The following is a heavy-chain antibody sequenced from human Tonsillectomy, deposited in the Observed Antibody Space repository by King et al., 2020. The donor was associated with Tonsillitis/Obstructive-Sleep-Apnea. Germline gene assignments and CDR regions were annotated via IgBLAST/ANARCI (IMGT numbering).Heavy chain of an antibody. J-gene: IGHJ4*02. V-gene: IGHV3-33*01. CDR3: ARDVSGSLVY. D-gene: IGHD1-26*01. Sequence: VQLVESGGGVVQPGRSLRLSCAASGFTFSSYAIHWVRQAPGKGLEWVALIWYDGSKICFADSVKGRFTISRDNSKNTVYLEANSLRAEDTGVYYCARDVSGSLVYWGQGTLVTVSS. CDR2: IWYDGSKI. CDR1: GFTFSSYA.